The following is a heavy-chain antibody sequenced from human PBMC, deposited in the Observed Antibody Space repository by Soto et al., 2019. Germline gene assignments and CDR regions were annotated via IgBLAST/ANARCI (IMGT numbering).Heavy chain of an antibody. Sequence: EVQLVESGGDLVQPGGSLRLSCVVFGSTFSDHYMDWVRQVPGKGLEWVGRIGNRNDRYTTEYAASVKGRFSISRDDSKNSLYLQMNSLTSEDTAVYHCTRGYSSVSIYAFDIWAQGTMVTVSS. CDR1: GSTFSDHY. J-gene: IGHJ3*02. CDR2: IGNRNDRYTT. CDR3: TRGYSSVSIYAFDI. V-gene: IGHV3-72*01. D-gene: IGHD2-21*01.